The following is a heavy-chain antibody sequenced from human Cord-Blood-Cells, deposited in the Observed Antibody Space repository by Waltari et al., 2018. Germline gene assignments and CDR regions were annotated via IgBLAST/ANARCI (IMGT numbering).Heavy chain of an antibody. J-gene: IGHJ4*02. CDR3: ARIPGYVSGSYYFDY. CDR2: IFSNAEK. Sequence: QVTLKESGPVLVKPTETLTLTCTVSGFSLSNARMGVSWIRQPPGKALEWLANIFSNAEKSYSTSLKGRLTISKDTSKSRVVLTMTNMDPVDTATYYGARIPGYVSGSYYFDYWGQGTLVTVSS. D-gene: IGHD3-10*01. V-gene: IGHV2-26*01. CDR1: GFSLSNARMG.